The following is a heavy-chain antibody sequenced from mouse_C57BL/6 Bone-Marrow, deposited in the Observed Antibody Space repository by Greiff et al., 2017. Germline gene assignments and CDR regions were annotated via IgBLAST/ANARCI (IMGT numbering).Heavy chain of an antibody. CDR2: IDPANGNT. J-gene: IGHJ3*01. CDR1: GFNIKNTY. CDR3: GVTPWFAY. D-gene: IGHD2-12*01. V-gene: IGHV14-3*01. Sequence: EVQLQQSVAELVRPGASVKLSCTASGFNIKNTYMHWVKQRPEQGLEWIGRIDPANGNTKYATKFQGKATITAETSSNPAYLQLSSLTSEDTAICYCGVTPWFAYWGQGTLVTVSA.